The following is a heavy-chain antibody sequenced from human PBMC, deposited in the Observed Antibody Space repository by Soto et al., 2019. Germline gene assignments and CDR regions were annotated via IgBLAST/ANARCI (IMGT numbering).Heavy chain of an antibody. D-gene: IGHD3-22*01. CDR1: GYVFTNYY. CDR2: IKTAGGGT. V-gene: IGHV1-46*01. Sequence: ASVKVSCKASGYVFTNYYIHWVRQAPGQGLEWMGIIKTAGGGTNYAQKFRGRVTMTRDTSTSTVYMELSSLTSEDTGVYFCAKVCYDRSGNPQGGFDYWGQGTPVTVSS. J-gene: IGHJ4*02. CDR3: AKVCYDRSGNPQGGFDY.